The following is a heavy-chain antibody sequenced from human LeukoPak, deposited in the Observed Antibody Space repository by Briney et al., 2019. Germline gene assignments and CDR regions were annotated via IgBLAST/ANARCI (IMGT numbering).Heavy chain of an antibody. Sequence: ASVKVSCKASGYTFTSYGISWVRQAPGQGLEWMGWMNPNSGNTGYAQKFRGRVTMTRNTSISTAYMELSSLRSEDTAVYYCARGRSSSWLLFDYWGQGTLVTVSS. CDR1: GYTFTSYG. D-gene: IGHD6-13*01. CDR3: ARGRSSSWLLFDY. J-gene: IGHJ4*02. CDR2: MNPNSGNT. V-gene: IGHV1-8*02.